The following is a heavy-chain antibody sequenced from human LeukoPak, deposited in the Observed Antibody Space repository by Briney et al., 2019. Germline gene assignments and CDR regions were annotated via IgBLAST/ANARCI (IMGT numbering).Heavy chain of an antibody. J-gene: IGHJ6*02. D-gene: IGHD1-26*01. CDR1: GFTFSSYG. Sequence: GGSLRLSCAASGFTFSSYGMHWVRQAPGKGLEWVAFIRYDGSNKYYADSVKGRFTISRDNSKNTLYLQMNSLRAEDTAVYYCAKMGPANPGDYGMDVWGQGTTVTVSS. CDR3: AKMGPANPGDYGMDV. V-gene: IGHV3-30*02. CDR2: IRYDGSNK.